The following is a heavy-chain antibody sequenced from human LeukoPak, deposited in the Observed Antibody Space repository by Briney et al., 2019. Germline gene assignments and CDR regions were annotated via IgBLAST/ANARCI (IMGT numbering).Heavy chain of an antibody. Sequence: SETLSLTCTVSGGSISSSSYYWGWIRQPPGKGLEWIGSIYYNGSTYYNPSLKSRVTISVDTSKNQFSLKLSSVTAADTAVYYCSSSGYLGDYWGQGTLVTVSS. D-gene: IGHD3-22*01. V-gene: IGHV4-39*01. J-gene: IGHJ4*02. CDR1: GGSISSSSYY. CDR3: SSSGYLGDY. CDR2: IYYNGST.